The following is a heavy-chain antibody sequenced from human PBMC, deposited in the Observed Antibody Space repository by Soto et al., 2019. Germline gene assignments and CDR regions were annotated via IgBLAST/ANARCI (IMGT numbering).Heavy chain of an antibody. Sequence: GSLRLSCAASGFTFSSYAMHWVRQAPGKGLEWVAVISYDGSNKYYADSVKGRFTISRDNSKNTLYLQMNSLRAEDTAVYYCARVGYSRGNYYGMDVWGQGTTVTVSS. CDR3: ARVGYSRGNYYGMDV. CDR1: GFTFSSYA. V-gene: IGHV3-30-3*01. D-gene: IGHD6-13*01. CDR2: ISYDGSNK. J-gene: IGHJ6*02.